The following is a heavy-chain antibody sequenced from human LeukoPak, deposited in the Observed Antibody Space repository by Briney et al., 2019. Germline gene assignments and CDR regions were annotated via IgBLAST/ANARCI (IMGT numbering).Heavy chain of an antibody. Sequence: GGSLRLSCAASGFTFSSYGMSWVRQAPGKGLEWVSYISSSGSSIYYADSVKGRFTISRDNAKNSLYLQMNSLRAEDTALYYCARVIRGINNNFDYWGQGTLVTVSS. CDR1: GFTFSSYG. J-gene: IGHJ4*02. CDR2: ISSSGSSI. D-gene: IGHD3-10*01. V-gene: IGHV3-48*04. CDR3: ARVIRGINNNFDY.